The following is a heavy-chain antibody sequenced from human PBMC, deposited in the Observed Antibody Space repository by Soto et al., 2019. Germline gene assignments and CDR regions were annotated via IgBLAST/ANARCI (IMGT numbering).Heavy chain of an antibody. V-gene: IGHV2-5*02. CDR1: GFSLRNTEES. J-gene: IGHJ5*01. CDR2: IYWDDEK. Sequence: QITLKESGPTLVKATQTLTLTCSFSGFSLRNTEESVSWISQPPGKALEWLGIIYWDDEKRYSPSVKNRLTITKDTSKNHVVLMMTNLDPIDTGTYYCAHRRYKCNDWDCFDSWGQGTLVTVSS. CDR3: AHRRYKCNDWDCFDS. D-gene: IGHD1-20*01.